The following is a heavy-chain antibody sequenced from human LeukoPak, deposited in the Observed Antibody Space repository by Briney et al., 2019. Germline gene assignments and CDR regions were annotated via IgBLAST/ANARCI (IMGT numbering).Heavy chain of an antibody. CDR1: GGSISSSSYD. CDR2: IYYSGST. CDR3: ARLLLWFGELLFGYFDY. J-gene: IGHJ4*02. Sequence: KPSETLSLTCTVSGGSISSSSYDWGWIRQPPGKGLEWIGSIYYSGSTYYNPSLKSRVTISVDTSKNQLSLKLSSVTAADTAVYYCARLLLWFGELLFGYFDYWGQGTLVTVSS. D-gene: IGHD3-10*01. V-gene: IGHV4-39*01.